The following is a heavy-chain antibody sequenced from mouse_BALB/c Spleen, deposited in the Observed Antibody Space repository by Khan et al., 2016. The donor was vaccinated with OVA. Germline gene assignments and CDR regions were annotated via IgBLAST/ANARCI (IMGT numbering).Heavy chain of an antibody. V-gene: IGHV1-7*01. CDR3: TRDKIDY. CDR2: INPTLGYT. Sequence: QIQLVQSGAELAKPGASVQMSCKASGYTFTTYWMHWVKQRPGQGLEWIGYINPTLGYTDYSENFKDKATLSADKSSSTAYMQLSRLTSEDSAVYYCTRDKIDYWGQGTTLTGSS. CDR1: GYTFTTYW. J-gene: IGHJ2*01.